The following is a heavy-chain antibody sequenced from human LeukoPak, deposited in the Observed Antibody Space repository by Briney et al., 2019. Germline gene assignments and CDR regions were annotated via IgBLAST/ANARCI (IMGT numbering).Heavy chain of an antibody. V-gene: IGHV3-23*01. D-gene: IGHD3-22*01. J-gene: IGHJ4*02. CDR1: GFTFSSYA. CDR3: AKPQSGITMIVVVITDFDY. Sequence: GGSLRLSCAASGFTFSSYAMSWVRQAPGKGLEWVSAISGSGGSTYYTDSVKGRFTISRDNSKNTLYLQMNSLRAEDTAVYYCAKPQSGITMIVVVITDFDYWGQGTLVTVSS. CDR2: ISGSGGST.